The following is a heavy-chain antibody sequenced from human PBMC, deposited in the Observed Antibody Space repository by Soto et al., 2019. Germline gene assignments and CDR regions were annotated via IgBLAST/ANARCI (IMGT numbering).Heavy chain of an antibody. V-gene: IGHV3-53*04. J-gene: IGHJ3*02. Sequence: EVQLVESGGGLVQPGGSLRLSCAASGFTVSSNYMSWVRQAPGKGLEWVSVIFTGASTYYADSVKGRFTISRHSSMNTVYLQMDSLRAEDTAVYYCARDRQSSGWLDAFDIWVQGTMVTVSS. D-gene: IGHD6-19*01. CDR3: ARDRQSSGWLDAFDI. CDR2: IFTGAST. CDR1: GFTVSSNY.